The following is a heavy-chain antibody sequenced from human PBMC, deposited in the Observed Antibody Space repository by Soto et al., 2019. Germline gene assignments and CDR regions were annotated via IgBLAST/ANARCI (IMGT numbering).Heavy chain of an antibody. Sequence: QVQLVESGGGVVQPGRSLRLSCAASGFTFSSYGMHWVRQAPGKGLEWVAVISYDGSNKYYADSVKGRFTISRDNSKNTLYLQMNSLRAEDTAVYYCAKSWTVTTVFSYYYGMDVWGQGTTVTVSS. J-gene: IGHJ6*02. CDR3: AKSWTVTTVFSYYYGMDV. D-gene: IGHD4-17*01. CDR1: GFTFSSYG. V-gene: IGHV3-30*18. CDR2: ISYDGSNK.